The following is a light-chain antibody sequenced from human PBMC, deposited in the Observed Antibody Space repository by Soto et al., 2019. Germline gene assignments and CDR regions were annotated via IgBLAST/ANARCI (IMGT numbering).Light chain of an antibody. V-gene: IGKV3-11*01. CDR2: DVS. J-gene: IGKJ2*01. CDR1: QSVSSY. Sequence: ENVLTQSPGTLSLSPGERVTLSCRASQSVSSYLAWYQQKPGQGPRLLIYDVSNRATGIPARFSGSGSGTEFTLTISSLQSEDFAVYYCQQYNDWPPYTFGQGTKVDIK. CDR3: QQYNDWPPYT.